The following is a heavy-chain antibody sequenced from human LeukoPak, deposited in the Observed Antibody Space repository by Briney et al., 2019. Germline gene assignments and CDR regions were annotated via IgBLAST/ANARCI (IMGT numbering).Heavy chain of an antibody. V-gene: IGHV3-74*01. Sequence: GGSLRLSCVASGFTFSSYWMHWVRQDPRKGLVWVSRINGDGRNINYADSVRGRFTISRDNAKNTLYLQMNTLRVEDTAVYYCARSTDSWTNYYGMDVWGQGTTVTVSS. CDR3: ARSTDSWTNYYGMDV. D-gene: IGHD3/OR15-3a*01. J-gene: IGHJ6*02. CDR2: INGDGRNI. CDR1: GFTFSSYW.